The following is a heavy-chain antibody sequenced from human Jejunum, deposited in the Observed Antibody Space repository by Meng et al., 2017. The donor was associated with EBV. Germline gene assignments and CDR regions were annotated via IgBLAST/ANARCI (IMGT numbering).Heavy chain of an antibody. CDR1: GDSVTGYNY. CDR3: ARGRGYDYGDS. V-gene: IGHV4-61*01. J-gene: IGHJ5*02. Sequence: QVQLQESGPGLVKPSETLLLTCSVSGDSVTGYNYWTWIRQPPGKGLEWIGNLYYAGKAIYKPSLQSRVTISVDTSKNQISLKVTSVTAADTAIYYCARGRGYDYGDSWGQGTLVTVSS. CDR2: LYYAGKA. D-gene: IGHD5-12*01.